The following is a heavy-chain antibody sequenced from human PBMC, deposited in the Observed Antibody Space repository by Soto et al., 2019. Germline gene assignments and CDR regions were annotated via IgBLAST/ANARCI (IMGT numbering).Heavy chain of an antibody. J-gene: IGHJ6*02. CDR3: AASIFYYGMDV. V-gene: IGHV4-31*03. CDR1: GDSISSNGYY. Sequence: SETLSLTCTVSGDSISSNGYYWSWIRQHPGKGLEWIGYIYYSGSTYYNPSLKSRVTISLDTSKKQFSLKLSSVTAADTAVYYCAASIFYYGMDVWGQGTTVTVSS. CDR2: IYYSGST.